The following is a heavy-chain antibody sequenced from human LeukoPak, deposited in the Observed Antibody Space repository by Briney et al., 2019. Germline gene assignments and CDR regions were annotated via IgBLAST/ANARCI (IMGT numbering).Heavy chain of an antibody. D-gene: IGHD2-2*01. CDR3: ARAQEGCSRSSCYLGP. CDR2: MHHSGRT. Sequence: ASGTLPLTCAISGASITSTNRWVWVRQPPGKGLEWIGEMHHSGRTNYNPSLRSRVAMSLDKSNNQFYLRLSSVAAADTALYYCARAQEGCSRSSCYLGPWGQGTQVTVSS. V-gene: IGHV4-4*02. J-gene: IGHJ5*02. CDR1: GASITSTNR.